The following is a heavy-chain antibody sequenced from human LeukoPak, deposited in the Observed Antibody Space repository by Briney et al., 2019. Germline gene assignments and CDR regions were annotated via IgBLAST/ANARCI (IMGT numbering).Heavy chain of an antibody. J-gene: IGHJ4*02. V-gene: IGHV1-18*01. CDR1: RFTFTSYG. CDR3: ARERGMVREVPSRPDY. Sequence: ASVKVSCKAFRFTFTSYGISWVRQAPGQGLEWMGRVSAYNGNTNYARHLQDRVTMTTDTSTSTAYLELRSLRSDDTAVYYCARERGMVREVPSRPDYWGQGTLVTVSP. CDR2: VSAYNGNT. D-gene: IGHD3-10*01.